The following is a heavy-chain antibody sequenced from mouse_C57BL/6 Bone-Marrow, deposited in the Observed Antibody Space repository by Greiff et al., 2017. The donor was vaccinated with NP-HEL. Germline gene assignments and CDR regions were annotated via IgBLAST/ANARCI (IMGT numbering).Heavy chain of an antibody. CDR1: GYSFTSYY. D-gene: IGHD1-1*02. CDR3: AGGYWYFDV. J-gene: IGHJ1*03. CDR2: IYPGSGNT. V-gene: IGHV1-66*01. Sequence: VQGVESGPELVKPGASVKISCKASGYSFTSYYIHWVKQRPGQGLEWIGWIYPGSGNTKYNEKFKGKATLTADTSSSTAYMQLSSLTSEYSAVYYCAGGYWYFDVWGTGTTVTVSS.